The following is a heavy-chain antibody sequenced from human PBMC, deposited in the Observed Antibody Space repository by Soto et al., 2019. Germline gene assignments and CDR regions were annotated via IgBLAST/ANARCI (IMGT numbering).Heavy chain of an antibody. CDR2: ISGSGGST. J-gene: IGHJ4*02. Sequence: GGSLRLSCAASGFTFSSYAMSWVRQAPGKGLEWVSAISGSGGSTYYADSVKGRFTISRDNSKNTLYLQMNSLRAEDTAVYYCAKDQRYCSGGSCKQFDYWGQGTLVTVSS. V-gene: IGHV3-23*01. CDR3: AKDQRYCSGGSCKQFDY. D-gene: IGHD2-15*01. CDR1: GFTFSSYA.